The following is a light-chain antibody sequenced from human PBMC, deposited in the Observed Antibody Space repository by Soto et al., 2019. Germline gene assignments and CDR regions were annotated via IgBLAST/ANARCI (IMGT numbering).Light chain of an antibody. J-gene: IGKJ4*01. V-gene: IGKV1-33*01. CDR3: QQYGDLPLT. Sequence: DIQMTQSPSSLSASVGDRVTITCQASQDITSHLNWYQQKPGKAPKLLIFDASSVEAGVPSRFSGSGAGTHFTLTIHSLQAEDIATYFCQQYGDLPLTFGGGTKV. CDR1: QDITSH. CDR2: DAS.